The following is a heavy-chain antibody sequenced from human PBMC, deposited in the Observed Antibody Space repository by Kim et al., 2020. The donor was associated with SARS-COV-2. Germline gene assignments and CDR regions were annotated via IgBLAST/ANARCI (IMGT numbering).Heavy chain of an antibody. Sequence: SETLSLTCTVSGDSISSSSFYWGWIRQPPGKGLEWIGSIHYSGSTYYNPSLKSRVTISVDTSKNQFSLKLSSVTAAATALYYCARGMDVWGQGTTVTVSS. V-gene: IGHV4-39*01. CDR2: IHYSGST. J-gene: IGHJ6*02. CDR3: ARGMDV. CDR1: GDSISSSSFY.